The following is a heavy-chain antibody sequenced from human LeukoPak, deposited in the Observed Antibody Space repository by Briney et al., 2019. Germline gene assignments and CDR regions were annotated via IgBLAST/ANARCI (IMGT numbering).Heavy chain of an antibody. V-gene: IGHV3-21*01. Sequence: PGGSLRLSCAASGFTFSSYSMNWVRQAPGKGLEWVSSISSSSSYIYYADSVKGRFTISRDNAKNSLYLQMNSLRAEDTAVYYCAREGWFGQSFDYWGQGTLVTVSS. CDR3: AREGWFGQSFDY. D-gene: IGHD3-10*01. CDR2: ISSSSSYI. J-gene: IGHJ4*02. CDR1: GFTFSSYS.